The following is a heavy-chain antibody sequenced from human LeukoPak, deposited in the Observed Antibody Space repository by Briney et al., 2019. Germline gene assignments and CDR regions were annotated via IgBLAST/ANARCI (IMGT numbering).Heavy chain of an antibody. J-gene: IGHJ6*02. V-gene: IGHV3-7*01. Sequence: SGGSLRLSCAASGFTFSVFWLSWVRQAPGKGLEWVANIKKDGSEKYYADSVRGRFSISRDNAKDSLYLQMNSLRVDDTAVYYCAKDRSYGLDVWGQGTTVTVSS. CDR3: AKDRSYGLDV. CDR2: IKKDGSEK. CDR1: GFTFSVFW.